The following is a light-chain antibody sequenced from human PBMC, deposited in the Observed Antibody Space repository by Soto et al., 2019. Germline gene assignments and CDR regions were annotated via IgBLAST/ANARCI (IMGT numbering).Light chain of an antibody. CDR2: DAS. V-gene: IGKV3-11*01. J-gene: IGKJ3*01. Sequence: EIVLTQSPATLSLSPGESDTLSCRASQSVSSYLAWYTQTTGQAPRLLIYDASNRATGIPARFSGSGSVTDFTLTIISLGPEDCAVYYCHQRSNWPFTFGPGTKVD. CDR3: HQRSNWPFT. CDR1: QSVSSY.